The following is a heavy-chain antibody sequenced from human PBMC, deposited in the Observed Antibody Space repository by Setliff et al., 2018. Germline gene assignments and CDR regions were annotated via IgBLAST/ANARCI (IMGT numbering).Heavy chain of an antibody. D-gene: IGHD4-17*01. CDR3: ARFYGDYQFDY. CDR1: GGSISSGNYY. V-gene: IGHV4-61*09. J-gene: IGHJ4*02. Sequence: SETLSLTCTVSGGSISSGNYYWSWIRQPAGKGLEWIGHIFSKGSTNSNPSLMSRITISVDTSKNQFSLKLSSVTAADTAVYYCARFYGDYQFDYWGQGTLVTVSS. CDR2: IFSKGST.